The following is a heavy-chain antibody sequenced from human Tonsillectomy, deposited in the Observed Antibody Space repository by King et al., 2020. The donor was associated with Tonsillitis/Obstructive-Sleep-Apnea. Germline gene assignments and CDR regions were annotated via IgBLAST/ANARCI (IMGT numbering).Heavy chain of an antibody. CDR3: ARGGASSKYFDY. CDR1: GASISGDY. Sequence: QLQESGPGLVKPSETLSLTCTVSGASISGDYWSWIRQPPGKGLEWIAFVYDSGSNCNPSLKTRVTMSIDTSKNQFSLRLSSVTAADTAVYYCARGGASSKYFDYWGQGTLVTVSS. J-gene: IGHJ4*02. D-gene: IGHD2-2*01. CDR2: VYDSGS. V-gene: IGHV4-59*01.